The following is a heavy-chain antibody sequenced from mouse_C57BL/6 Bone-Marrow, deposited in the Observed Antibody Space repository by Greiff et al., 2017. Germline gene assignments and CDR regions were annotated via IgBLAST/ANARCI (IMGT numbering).Heavy chain of an antibody. CDR2: IDPEDGDT. J-gene: IGHJ2*01. Sequence: EVKVVESGAELVRPGASVKLSCTASGFNINDYYMHWVKQRPEQGLEWIGRIDPEDGDTEYAPKFQGKATMTADTSSTTAYLQLSSLTSEDTAVYYCTTAPGGDYWGQGTTLTVSS. CDR3: TTAPGGDY. V-gene: IGHV14-1*01. CDR1: GFNINDYY.